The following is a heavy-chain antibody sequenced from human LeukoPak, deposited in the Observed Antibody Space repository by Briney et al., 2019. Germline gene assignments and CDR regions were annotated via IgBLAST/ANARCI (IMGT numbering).Heavy chain of an antibody. CDR2: IYNSGSTNYN. V-gene: IGHV4-59*08. CDR1: GGSISGHY. Sequence: PSETLSLTCTVSGGSISGHYWSWLRQSPGKGLEWIAYIYNSGSTNYNNYNPSLKSRVIMSMDTSKNQLSLIVSSVTAADTAVYYCARAVGQWLVEYYFDYWGQGTLVTVSS. J-gene: IGHJ4*02. CDR3: ARAVGQWLVEYYFDY. D-gene: IGHD6-19*01.